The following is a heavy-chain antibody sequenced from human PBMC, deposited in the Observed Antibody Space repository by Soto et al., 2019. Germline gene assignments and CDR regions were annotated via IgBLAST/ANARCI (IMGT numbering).Heavy chain of an antibody. CDR1: GGSFTSHH. CDR3: ARHLHAGFPHHFDP. D-gene: IGHD2-8*01. J-gene: IGHJ5*02. V-gene: IGHV4-59*11. CDR2: TSYTGNT. Sequence: SQTFSLRWCGSGGSFTSHHWSWFRQFPGQGLQWIAYTSYTGNTNYNPSLQSRVTISLDTSKNQLSLKLTSMTAADTAVYYCARHLHAGFPHHFDPCGQGTLVT.